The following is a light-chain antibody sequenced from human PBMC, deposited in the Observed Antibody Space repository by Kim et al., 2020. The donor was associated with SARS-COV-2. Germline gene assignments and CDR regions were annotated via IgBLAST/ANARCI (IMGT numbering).Light chain of an antibody. V-gene: IGKV1-5*01. CDR1: QSISSW. CDR2: DAS. J-gene: IGKJ1*01. Sequence: DIQMTQSPSTLSASVGDRVTITCRASQSISSWLAWYQQKPGKAPKLLIYDASSLESGVPSRFSGSGSGTEFTLTISSLQPDDFATYFCQQYNSYSFGQRTKVDI. CDR3: QQYNSYS.